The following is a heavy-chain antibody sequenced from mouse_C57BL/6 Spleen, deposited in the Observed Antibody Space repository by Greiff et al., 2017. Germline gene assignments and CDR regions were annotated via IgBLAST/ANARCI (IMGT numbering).Heavy chain of an antibody. J-gene: IGHJ2*01. D-gene: IGHD2-4*01. CDR3: ARDYDYFYYFDY. Sequence: VQLQQSGPELVKPGASVKMSCKASGYTFTDYNMHWVKQSPGKSLEWIGYINPNNGGTSYNQKFKGKATLTVNKSSSTAYMELRSLTSEDSAVYYCARDYDYFYYFDYWGQGTTLTVSS. CDR1: GYTFTDYN. CDR2: INPNNGGT. V-gene: IGHV1-22*01.